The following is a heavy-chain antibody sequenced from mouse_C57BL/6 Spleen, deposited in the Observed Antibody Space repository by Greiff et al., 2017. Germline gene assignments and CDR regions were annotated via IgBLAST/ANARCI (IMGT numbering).Heavy chain of an antibody. CDR2: ISSGGSYT. CDR3: ARRGDYYGSSYYYAMDY. J-gene: IGHJ4*01. V-gene: IGHV5-6*02. D-gene: IGHD1-1*01. Sequence: EVKLVESGGDLVKPGGSLKLSCAASGFTFSSYGMSWVRQTPDKRLEWVATISSGGSYTYYPDSVKGRFTISRDNAKNTLYLQMSSLKSEDTAMYYCARRGDYYGSSYYYAMDYWGQGTSVTVSS. CDR1: GFTFSSYG.